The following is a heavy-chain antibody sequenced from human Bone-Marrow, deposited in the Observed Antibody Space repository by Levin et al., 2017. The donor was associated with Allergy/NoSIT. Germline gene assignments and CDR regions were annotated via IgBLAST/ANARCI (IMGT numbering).Heavy chain of an antibody. Sequence: SGGSLRLSCAASGFTFSSYWMSWVRQAPGKGLEWVANINQDGSEKYYVDSVKGRFTISRDNAKNSLYLQMNSLRAEDTAVYYCARGYCSGGSCLKYDYWGQGTLVTVSS. J-gene: IGHJ4*02. D-gene: IGHD2-15*01. CDR1: GFTFSSYW. V-gene: IGHV3-7*04. CDR3: ARGYCSGGSCLKYDY. CDR2: INQDGSEK.